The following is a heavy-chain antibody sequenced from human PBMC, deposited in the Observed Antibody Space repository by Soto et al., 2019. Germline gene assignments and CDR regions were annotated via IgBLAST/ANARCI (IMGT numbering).Heavy chain of an antibody. D-gene: IGHD2-2*01. Sequence: QVQLQESGPGLVKPSETLSLTCTVSGGSISSYYWSWIRQPPGKGLEWIGYIYYSGSTNYNPSLKSRVTISVDTSKNQCSRKRSSVTAADTAVYYCARHAKPPAAMLIDNWFGPWGQGTLVTVSS. CDR1: GGSISSYY. J-gene: IGHJ5*02. CDR3: ARHAKPPAAMLIDNWFGP. V-gene: IGHV4-59*08. CDR2: IYYSGST.